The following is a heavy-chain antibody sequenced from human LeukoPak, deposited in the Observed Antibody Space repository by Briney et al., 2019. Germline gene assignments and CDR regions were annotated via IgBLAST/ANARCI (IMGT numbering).Heavy chain of an antibody. CDR3: ARDRFDAQYSAYDGSNSYFDF. V-gene: IGHV1-18*01. J-gene: IGHJ4*02. CDR1: VYTFKNYG. Sequence: ASVTVSFTTSVYTFKNYGLSWLRQAPGQGLEWMAWSSAYKGNTNYAQRFQGRVTMTLDTSTSTAYMELRSLRSDDTAVYYCARDRFDAQYSAYDGSNSYFDFWGQGTLVTVSS. CDR2: SSAYKGNT. D-gene: IGHD5-12*01.